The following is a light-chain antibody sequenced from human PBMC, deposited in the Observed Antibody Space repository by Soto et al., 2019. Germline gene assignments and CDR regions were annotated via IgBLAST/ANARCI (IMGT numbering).Light chain of an antibody. CDR2: EGT. J-gene: IGLJ1*01. CDR1: SSDVVTCNL. Sequence: QSVLTQPASVSGSPGQSISISCTGTSSDVVTCNLVSWYQQHPGKAPTVLIYEGTKRPSGVSNRFSGSKSGNTASLTISGLQTEDEADYYCYSFAGSTTFSYVFGPGTKVTVL. CDR3: YSFAGSTTFSYV. V-gene: IGLV2-23*03.